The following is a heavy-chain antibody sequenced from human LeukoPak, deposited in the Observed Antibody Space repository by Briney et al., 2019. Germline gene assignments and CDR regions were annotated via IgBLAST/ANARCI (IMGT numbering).Heavy chain of an antibody. J-gene: IGHJ4*02. CDR3: ARDYSRYYFDY. Sequence: PGGSLRLSCAASGFTFSSYWMHWVRQAPGKVLVWVSRINSDGSSTTYADSVKGRFTISRDNAKNTLFLQMNSLRAEDTAVYYCARDYSRYYFDYWGQGTLVTVSS. CDR1: GFTFSSYW. CDR2: INSDGSST. V-gene: IGHV3-74*01. D-gene: IGHD3-16*02.